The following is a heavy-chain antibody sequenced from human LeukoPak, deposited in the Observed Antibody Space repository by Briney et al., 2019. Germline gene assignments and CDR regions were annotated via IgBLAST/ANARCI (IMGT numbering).Heavy chain of an antibody. CDR1: GGSISSSSYY. CDR2: IYYSGST. Sequence: PSETLSLTCTVSGGSISSSSYYWGWIRQPPGKGLEWIGSIYYSGSTYYNPSLKSRVTISVDTSKNQFSLKLSSVTAADTAVYYCARAKGYSGYDLAFDPWGQGTLVTVSS. CDR3: ARAKGYSGYDLAFDP. D-gene: IGHD5-12*01. V-gene: IGHV4-39*07. J-gene: IGHJ5*02.